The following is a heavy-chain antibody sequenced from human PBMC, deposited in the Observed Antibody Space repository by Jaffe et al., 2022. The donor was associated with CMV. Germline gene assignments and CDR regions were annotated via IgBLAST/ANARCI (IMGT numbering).Heavy chain of an antibody. J-gene: IGHJ1*01. CDR3: ARDYYDSSGYQTLQH. D-gene: IGHD3-22*01. Sequence: EVQLVESGGGLVKPGGSLRLSCAASGFTFSSYSMNWVRQAPGKGLEWVSSISSSSSYIYYADSVKGRFTISRDNAKNSLYLQMNSLRAEDTAVYYCARDYYDSSGYQTLQHWGQGTLVTVSS. CDR2: ISSSSSYI. CDR1: GFTFSSYS. V-gene: IGHV3-21*01.